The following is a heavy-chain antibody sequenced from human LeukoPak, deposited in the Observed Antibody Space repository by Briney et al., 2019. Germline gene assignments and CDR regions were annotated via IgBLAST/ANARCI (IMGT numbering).Heavy chain of an antibody. V-gene: IGHV4-59*01. D-gene: IGHD3-10*01. J-gene: IGHJ6*03. CDR1: GGSISTYW. Sequence: KPSETLSLTCTVSGGSISTYWWSWIRQPPGKGLDWIGYIYYSGSTNYNPSLKSRVTISVDTTKNHFSLKLSSVTAADTAVYYCARGYYGSGSPYYYYYMDVWGKGTTVSVSS. CDR2: IYYSGST. CDR3: ARGYYGSGSPYYYYYMDV.